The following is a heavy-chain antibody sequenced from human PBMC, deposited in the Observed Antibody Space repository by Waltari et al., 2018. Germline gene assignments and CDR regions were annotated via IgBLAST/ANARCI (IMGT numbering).Heavy chain of an antibody. V-gene: IGHV4-39*01. CDR2: IYYSGST. CDR3: ARQPSSSWTYYYYYGMDV. Sequence: QLQLQESGPGLVKPSETLSLTCTVSGGSISRSSYYWGWIRQPPGKGLEWIGSIYYSGSTYYNPSLKSRVTISVDTSKNQFSLKLSSVTAADTAVYYCARQPSSSWTYYYYYGMDVWGQGTTVTVSS. J-gene: IGHJ6*02. CDR1: GGSISRSSYY. D-gene: IGHD6-13*01.